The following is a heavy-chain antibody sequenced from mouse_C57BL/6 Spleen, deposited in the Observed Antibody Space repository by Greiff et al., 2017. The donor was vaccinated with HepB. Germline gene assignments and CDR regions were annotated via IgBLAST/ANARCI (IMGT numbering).Heavy chain of an antibody. CDR3: ARGATVPYFDY. Sequence: EVQLQQSGPVLVKPGASVKMSCKASGYTFTDYYMNWVKQSHGKSLEWIGVINPYNGGTSYNQKFKGKATLTVDKSSSTAYMELNSLTSEDSAVYYCARGATVPYFDYWGQGTTLTVSS. J-gene: IGHJ2*01. D-gene: IGHD1-1*01. V-gene: IGHV1-19*01. CDR1: GYTFTDYY. CDR2: INPYNGGT.